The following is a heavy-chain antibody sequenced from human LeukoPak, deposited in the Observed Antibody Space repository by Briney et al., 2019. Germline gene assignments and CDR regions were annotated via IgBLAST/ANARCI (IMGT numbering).Heavy chain of an antibody. J-gene: IGHJ3*02. CDR2: FDPEDGET. CDR1: GYTLTELS. Sequence: ASVKVSCKVSGYTLTELSMHWVRQAPGKGLEWMGGFDPEDGETIYAQKFQGRVTMTEDTSTDTAYMELSSLRSEDTAVYYCATAQPPPIVVVPAATPNGAFDIWGQGTMVTVSS. D-gene: IGHD2-2*01. CDR3: ATAQPPPIVVVPAATPNGAFDI. V-gene: IGHV1-24*01.